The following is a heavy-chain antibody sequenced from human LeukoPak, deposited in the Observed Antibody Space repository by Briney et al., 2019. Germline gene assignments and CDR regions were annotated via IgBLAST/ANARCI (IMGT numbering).Heavy chain of an antibody. J-gene: IGHJ5*02. CDR3: ARASYDFWSGYPNWFDP. CDR2: INHSGST. D-gene: IGHD3-3*01. Sequence: KPSETLSLTCAVYGGPFSGYYWSWIRQPPGKGLEWIGEINHSGSTNYNPSLKSRVTISVDTSKNQFSLKLSSVTAADTAVYYCARASYDFWSGYPNWFDPWGQGTLVTVSS. V-gene: IGHV4-34*01. CDR1: GGPFSGYY.